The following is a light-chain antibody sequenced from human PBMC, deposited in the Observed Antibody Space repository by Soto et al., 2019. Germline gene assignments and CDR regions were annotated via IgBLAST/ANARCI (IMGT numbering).Light chain of an antibody. CDR2: GNS. CDR1: SSNIGAGYD. J-gene: IGLJ2*01. Sequence: QSVLTQPPSVSGAPGQRVTISCTGSSSNIGAGYDVHWYQQLPGTAPKVLIYGNSNRPSGVPYRFSGSKSGTSASLAITGLQAEDEADYYCQSYDSSLSVVFGGGTKLTVL. V-gene: IGLV1-40*01. CDR3: QSYDSSLSVV.